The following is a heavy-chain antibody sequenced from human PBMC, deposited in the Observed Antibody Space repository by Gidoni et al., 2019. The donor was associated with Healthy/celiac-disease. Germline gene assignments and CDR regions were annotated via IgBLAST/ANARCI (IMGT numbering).Heavy chain of an antibody. CDR2: IYHSGST. V-gene: IGHV4-38-2*02. CDR1: GYSISSGYY. Sequence: QVQLQESGPGLVKPSETLSLTCAVSGYSISSGYYWGWIRQPPGKGLGWIGNIYHSGSTNYNPSLRSRVTISVDTSKNQFSLKLSSVTAADTAVYYCAREPYYDLWSGYSLGAGYYYGMDVWGQGTTVTVSS. D-gene: IGHD3-3*01. CDR3: AREPYYDLWSGYSLGAGYYYGMDV. J-gene: IGHJ6*02.